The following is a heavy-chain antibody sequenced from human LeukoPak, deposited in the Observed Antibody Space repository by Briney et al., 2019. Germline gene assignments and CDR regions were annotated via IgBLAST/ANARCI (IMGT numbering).Heavy chain of an antibody. CDR2: ISYDGSNK. J-gene: IGHJ6*04. D-gene: IGHD1-26*01. V-gene: IGHV3-30*03. CDR3: AREGYSDRRELLGMDV. CDR1: GFTFSSYG. Sequence: PGGSLRLSCAASGFTFSSYGMHWVRQAPGKGLEWVAVISYDGSNKYYADSVKGRFTISRDNSKNTLYLQMNSLRAEDTAVYYCAREGYSDRRELLGMDVWGKGTTVTVSS.